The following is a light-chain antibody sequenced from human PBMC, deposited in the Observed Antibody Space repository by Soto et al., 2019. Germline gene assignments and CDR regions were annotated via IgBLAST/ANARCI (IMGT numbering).Light chain of an antibody. CDR2: YDS. Sequence: SYELTQPPSVSVAPGTTARITCGENNIGSTSVHWYQQKPGQAPVLVLYYDSDRPSGIPERFSGSKSGNTATLTISRVEAEDEADYYCQVWDSSSDHVVFGGGTTLTVL. CDR3: QVWDSSSDHVV. CDR1: NIGSTS. J-gene: IGLJ2*01. V-gene: IGLV3-21*04.